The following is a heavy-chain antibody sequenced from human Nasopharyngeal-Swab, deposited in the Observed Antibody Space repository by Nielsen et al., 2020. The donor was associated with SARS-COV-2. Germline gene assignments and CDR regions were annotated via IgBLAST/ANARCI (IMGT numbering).Heavy chain of an antibody. V-gene: IGHV4-34*01. J-gene: IGHJ6*03. D-gene: IGHD6-6*01. Sequence: WIRQPPGKGLEWIGEINHSGSTNYNPSLKSRVTISVDTSKNQFSLKLSSVTAADTAVYYCARGRGSSPSRVYYYYMDVWGKGTTVPVSS. CDR3: ARGRGSSPSRVYYYYMDV. CDR2: INHSGST.